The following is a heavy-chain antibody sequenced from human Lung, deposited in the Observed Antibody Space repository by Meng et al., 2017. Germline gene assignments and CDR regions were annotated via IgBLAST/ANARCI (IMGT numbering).Heavy chain of an antibody. Sequence: HVQLPQWGAGLLKPSESLSLTCVVSGGSFSDYYWSWIRQPPGKGLEWIGEINHSGSTNYNPSLESRATISVDTSQNNLSLKLSSVTAADSAVYYCARGPTTMAHDFDYWGQGTLVTVSS. CDR1: GGSFSDYY. CDR3: ARGPTTMAHDFDY. CDR2: INHSGST. J-gene: IGHJ4*02. V-gene: IGHV4-34*01. D-gene: IGHD4-11*01.